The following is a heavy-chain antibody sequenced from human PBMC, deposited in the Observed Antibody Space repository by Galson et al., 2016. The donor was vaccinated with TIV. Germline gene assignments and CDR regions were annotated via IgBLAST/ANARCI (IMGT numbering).Heavy chain of an antibody. CDR2: INHRGKT. V-gene: IGHV4-38-2*01. CDR1: VSDYSIDNDYY. CDR3: ARQVGFGKWYFDS. J-gene: IGHJ4*02. D-gene: IGHD3-3*01. Sequence: ETLSLTCSVSVSDYSIDNDYYWAWIRQPPGKGLEWLGTINHRGKTYNNPSLKSRMTMSVDTSKNQFSPKLNSVTATDTALYLCARQVGFGKWYFDSWGQGTLVTVSS.